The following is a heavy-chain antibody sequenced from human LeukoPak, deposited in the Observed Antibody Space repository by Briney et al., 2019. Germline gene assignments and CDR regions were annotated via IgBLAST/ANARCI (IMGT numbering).Heavy chain of an antibody. CDR1: GYTFTSYG. CDR2: ISAYNGNT. D-gene: IGHD6-13*01. J-gene: IGHJ4*02. V-gene: IGHV1-18*04. CDR3: ARDHSSSWRYYFDY. Sequence: VASVKVSCKASGYTFTSYGISWVRQAPGQGLEWMGWISAYNGNTNYAQNLQGRVTMTTDTSTTTAYMELRGLRSDDTAVYYCARDHSSSWRYYFDYWGQGTLVTVSS.